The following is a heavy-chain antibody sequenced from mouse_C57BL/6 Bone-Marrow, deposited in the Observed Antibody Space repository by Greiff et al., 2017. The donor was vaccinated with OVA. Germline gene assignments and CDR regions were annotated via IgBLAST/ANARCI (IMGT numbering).Heavy chain of an antibody. CDR1: GYTFTSYG. J-gene: IGHJ1*03. Sequence: QVQLQQSGAELARPGASVKLSCKASGYTFTSYGISWVKQRTGQGLEWIGEIYPRSGNTYYNEKFKGKATLTADKSSSTAYMELRSLTSEDSAVYFCAREGDYGSSWYFDVWGTGTTVTVSS. V-gene: IGHV1-81*01. CDR2: IYPRSGNT. CDR3: AREGDYGSSWYFDV. D-gene: IGHD1-1*01.